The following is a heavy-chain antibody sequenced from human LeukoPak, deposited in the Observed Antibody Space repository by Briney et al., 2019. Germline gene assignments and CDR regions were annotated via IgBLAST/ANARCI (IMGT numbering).Heavy chain of an antibody. J-gene: IGHJ4*02. CDR1: GFTFGDYA. CDR2: IGTEAYGGTT. CDR3: TRYGQDMITLGDS. D-gene: IGHD3-16*01. Sequence: PGRSLRLSCTASGFTFGDYAMSWVRQGPGQGLECVGFIGTEAYGGTTEYAASVKGRFTISIDDSKSIAYLQMNNLKTEDTAVYYCTRYGQDMITLGDSWGQGTLVTVSS. V-gene: IGHV3-49*04.